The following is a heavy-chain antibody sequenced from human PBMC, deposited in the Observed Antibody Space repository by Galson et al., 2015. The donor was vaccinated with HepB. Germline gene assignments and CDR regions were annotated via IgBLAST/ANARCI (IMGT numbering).Heavy chain of an antibody. V-gene: IGHV2-5*02. D-gene: IGHD6-13*01. CDR2: IYWDDDK. CDR1: GFSLGTSGVG. Sequence: PALVKPTQTLTLTCTFSGFSLGTSGVGVGWIRQPPGKALEWLALIYWDDDKRYSPSLKSRLTITKDTSKNQVVLTMTNMDPVDTATYYCAHTALNSSSWYAFDIWGQGTMVTVSS. CDR3: AHTALNSSSWYAFDI. J-gene: IGHJ3*02.